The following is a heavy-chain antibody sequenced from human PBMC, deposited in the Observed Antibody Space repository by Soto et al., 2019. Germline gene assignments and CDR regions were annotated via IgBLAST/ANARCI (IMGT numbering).Heavy chain of an antibody. CDR2: ISFNGGNK. CDR3: AKDYEYCISGDCYSAYYGMDV. J-gene: IGHJ6*02. D-gene: IGHD2-21*02. CDR1: GFIFSGYG. Sequence: QVQLAESGGGVVQPGTSLRLACATSGFIFSGYGMHWVRQAPGKGLEWVAAISFNGGNKYYVDSVKGRFTISRDSSKNSVYLQMDSLEPEDTAVYYCAKDYEYCISGDCYSAYYGMDVWGQGTTVTVSS. V-gene: IGHV3-30*18.